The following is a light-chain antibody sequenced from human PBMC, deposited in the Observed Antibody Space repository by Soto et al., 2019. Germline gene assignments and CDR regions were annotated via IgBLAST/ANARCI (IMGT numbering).Light chain of an antibody. Sequence: QSALTQPAFVSGSPGQSITISCTGTSSDVGLYNYVSWYQQHPGKAPKLMIYDVTNRPSGVSNRFSGSKSGNTASLTISGLQAEDEADYYCSSYTSSSTLVFGGGTKVTVL. CDR3: SSYTSSSTLV. V-gene: IGLV2-14*01. J-gene: IGLJ2*01. CDR1: SSDVGLYNY. CDR2: DVT.